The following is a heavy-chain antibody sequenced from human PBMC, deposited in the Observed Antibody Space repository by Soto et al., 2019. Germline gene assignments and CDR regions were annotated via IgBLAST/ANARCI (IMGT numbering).Heavy chain of an antibody. D-gene: IGHD2-21*02. CDR1: GFSFKTYG. CDR2: ISGSGVST. V-gene: IGHV3-23*01. Sequence: EVPLLESGGGLVQPGGSLRLSCAASGFSFKTYGMSWVRQAPGKGLEWVSGISGSGVSTYYVDSVKGRFTISRDNSKNMLFVQMNSLRAEDTAVYYCTRGVTTDNWGQGTLVTVSS. CDR3: TRGVTTDN. J-gene: IGHJ4*02.